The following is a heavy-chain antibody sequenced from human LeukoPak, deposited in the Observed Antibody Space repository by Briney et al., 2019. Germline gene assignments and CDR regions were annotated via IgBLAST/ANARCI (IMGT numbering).Heavy chain of an antibody. J-gene: IGHJ4*02. Sequence: PGGSLRLSCAASGFTFSSYGMHWVRQAPGKGLEWVAVISYDGNHIFYADSVKGRITISRDNSKNTLYLQMNSLTTEDTAVYYCARCGGDCYTSTQGFDYWGQGTLVTVSS. CDR3: ARCGGDCYTSTQGFDY. CDR2: ISYDGNHI. CDR1: GFTFSSYG. D-gene: IGHD2-21*02. V-gene: IGHV3-30*19.